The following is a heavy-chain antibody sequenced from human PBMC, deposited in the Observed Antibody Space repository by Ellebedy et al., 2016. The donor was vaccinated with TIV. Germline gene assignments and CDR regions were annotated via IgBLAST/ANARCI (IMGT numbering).Heavy chain of an antibody. V-gene: IGHV3-23*01. CDR2: ISGSGNST. CDR1: GFTFSTFV. CDR3: TRVLNTMVRGLYYFDC. J-gene: IGHJ4*02. Sequence: GESLKISCAASGFTFSTFVMSWVRQAPGKGLEWVSSISGSGNSTYYADSVKGRFTISRGNSKNTLYLQMNSLRAEDTAVYYCTRVLNTMVRGLYYFDCWGQGTLVPVSS. D-gene: IGHD3-10*01.